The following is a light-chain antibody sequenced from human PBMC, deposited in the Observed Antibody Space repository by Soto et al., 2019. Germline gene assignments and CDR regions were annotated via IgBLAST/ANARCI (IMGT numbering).Light chain of an antibody. CDR2: STN. Sequence: QSVLTQPPSASGTPGQRVTISCSGSSSNIGSNSVNWYQQLPGTAPKLLIYSTNQGPSGVPGRFSGSRSGTSASLAISGLQPEDEAHYYCASWDDSLNALVFGGGTQLTVL. J-gene: IGLJ2*01. CDR1: SSNIGSNS. CDR3: ASWDDSLNALV. V-gene: IGLV1-44*01.